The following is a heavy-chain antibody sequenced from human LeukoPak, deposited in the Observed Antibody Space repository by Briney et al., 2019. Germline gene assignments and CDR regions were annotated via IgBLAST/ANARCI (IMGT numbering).Heavy chain of an antibody. Sequence: GASVKVSCKASGGTFSSYAISWVRQAPGQGLEWMGGIIPIFGTANYAQKFQGRVTITADESTSTAYMELSSLRSEDTAVYYCATHVGYCSSTSCRLLYFDYWGQGTLVTVSS. CDR3: ATHVGYCSSTSCRLLYFDY. CDR2: IIPIFGTA. D-gene: IGHD2-2*01. J-gene: IGHJ4*02. V-gene: IGHV1-69*13. CDR1: GGTFSSYA.